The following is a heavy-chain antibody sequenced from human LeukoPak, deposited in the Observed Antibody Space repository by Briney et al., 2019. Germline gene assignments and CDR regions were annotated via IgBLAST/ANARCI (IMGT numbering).Heavy chain of an antibody. Sequence: PGESLKISCQGSGSSFTSYWIGWVRQLPGKGLEWMGIIYPGDSDTRYSPSFQGQVTISADKSISTAYLQWSSLKASDTAMYYCARHRKMEATNGIDYWGQGTLVTVSS. V-gene: IGHV5-51*01. D-gene: IGHD1-26*01. J-gene: IGHJ4*02. CDR2: IYPGDSDT. CDR3: ARHRKMEATNGIDY. CDR1: GSSFTSYW.